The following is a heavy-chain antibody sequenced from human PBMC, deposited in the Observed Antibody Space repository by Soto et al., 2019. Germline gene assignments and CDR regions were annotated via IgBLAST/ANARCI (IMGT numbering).Heavy chain of an antibody. V-gene: IGHV1-18*01. CDR1: GYTFTTCD. CDR3: ARDPYHVLMVNAPNLHGMDV. CDR2: ISTYNGNT. D-gene: IGHD2-8*01. Sequence: GASVKVSCKASGYTFTTCDISWVRQAPGQGLEWMGRISTYNGNTNYPQSLQGRLTLTTDTSTTTAYMELRSLRSDDTAVYYCARDPYHVLMVNAPNLHGMDVWGQGTTVTVSS. J-gene: IGHJ6*02.